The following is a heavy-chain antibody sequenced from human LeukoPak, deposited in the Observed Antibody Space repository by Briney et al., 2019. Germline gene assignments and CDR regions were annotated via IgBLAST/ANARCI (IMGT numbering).Heavy chain of an antibody. V-gene: IGHV3-23*01. Sequence: QAGGSLRLSCAASGFTFSSYAMSWVRQAPGKGLEWVSAISGRGGSTYYADSVKGRFTISRDNSKSTLYLQMNSLRAEDTAVYYCAKSVPITMIVVVTPADAFDIWGQGTMVTVSS. J-gene: IGHJ3*02. CDR3: AKSVPITMIVVVTPADAFDI. D-gene: IGHD3-22*01. CDR1: GFTFSSYA. CDR2: ISGRGGST.